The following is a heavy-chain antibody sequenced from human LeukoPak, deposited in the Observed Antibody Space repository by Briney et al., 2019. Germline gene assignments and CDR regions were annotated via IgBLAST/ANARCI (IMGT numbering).Heavy chain of an antibody. CDR1: GLAFSNYD. V-gene: IGHV3-33*01. CDR2: IWYDGSQK. J-gene: IGHJ4*02. Sequence: QPGRSLRLSCAASGLAFSNYDVHGVRQAPGKGLEWVAVIWYDGSQKYYADSVKGRFTISRDNAKNTVYLQMNSLRVEDTAVYYCAPQTFEYWGQGTLVTVSS. CDR3: APQTFEY.